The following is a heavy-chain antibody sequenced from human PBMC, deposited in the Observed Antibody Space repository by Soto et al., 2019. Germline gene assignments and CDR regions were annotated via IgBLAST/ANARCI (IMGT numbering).Heavy chain of an antibody. CDR1: GFTFSSYA. CDR3: AKDALAYGSRFLNWFDP. D-gene: IGHD3-10*01. Sequence: PGVSLRLSCAASGFTFSSYAMSWVRQAPGKGLEWVSAISGSGGSTYYADSVKGRFTISRDNSKNTLYLQMNSLRAEDTAVYYCAKDALAYGSRFLNWFDPWGQGTLVTVSS. CDR2: ISGSGGST. V-gene: IGHV3-23*01. J-gene: IGHJ5*02.